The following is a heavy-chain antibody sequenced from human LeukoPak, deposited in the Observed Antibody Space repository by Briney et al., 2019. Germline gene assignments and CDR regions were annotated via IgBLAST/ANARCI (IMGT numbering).Heavy chain of an antibody. CDR1: GGSINSANYY. Sequence: SETLSLTCTVSGGSINSANYYWGWLRQPPGKGLEWIGSIYYSETTYDNPSLKSRVTISIETSKNQFPLKLSSVTASDTAVYYCARQRADYYYYYVDVWGKGTTVAVS. CDR2: IYYSETT. V-gene: IGHV4-39*01. CDR3: ARQRADYYYYYVDV. J-gene: IGHJ6*03.